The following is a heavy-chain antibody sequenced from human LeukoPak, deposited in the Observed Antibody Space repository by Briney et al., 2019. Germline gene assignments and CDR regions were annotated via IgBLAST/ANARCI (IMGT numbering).Heavy chain of an antibody. CDR2: FDPEDGET. CDR1: GYTLTELS. J-gene: IGHJ3*02. Sequence: GASVKVSCKVSGYTLTELSMHWVRQAPGKGLEWMGGFDPEDGETIYAQKFQGRVTMTEDTSTDTAYMELSSLRSEDTAVYYCATDRSKEGASTAFDIWGQGTMVTVSS. D-gene: IGHD1-26*01. V-gene: IGHV1-24*01. CDR3: ATDRSKEGASTAFDI.